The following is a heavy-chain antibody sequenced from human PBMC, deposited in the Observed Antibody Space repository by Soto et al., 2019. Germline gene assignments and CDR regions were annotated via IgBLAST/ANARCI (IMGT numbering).Heavy chain of an antibody. CDR2: ISYDGSNK. V-gene: IGHV3-30-3*01. CDR1: GFTFSSYA. D-gene: IGHD6-19*01. CDR3: ARGLQGLVPGPY. Sequence: PGGSLRLSCAASGFTFSSYAMHWVRQAPGKGLEWVAVISYDGSNKYYADSVKGRFTISRDNSKNTLYLQMNSLRAEDTAVYYCARGLQGLVPGPYWGQGTLVTVSS. J-gene: IGHJ4*02.